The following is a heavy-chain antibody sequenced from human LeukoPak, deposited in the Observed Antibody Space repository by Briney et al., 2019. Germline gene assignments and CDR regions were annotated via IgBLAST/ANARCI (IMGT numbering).Heavy chain of an antibody. CDR3: ALGGGEGQYLDY. D-gene: IGHD2-21*01. CDR1: GGTFSSYA. J-gene: IGHJ4*02. V-gene: IGHV1-18*01. CDR2: ISAYNGNT. Sequence: ASVKVSCKDSGGTFSSYAISWVRQAPGQGLEWMGWISAYNGNTNYAQKLQGRVTMTTDTSTSTAYMELRSLRSDDTAVYYCALGGGEGQYLDYWGQGTLVTVSS.